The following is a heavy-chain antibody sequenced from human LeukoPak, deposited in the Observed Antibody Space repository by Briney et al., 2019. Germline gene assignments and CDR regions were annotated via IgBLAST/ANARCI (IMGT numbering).Heavy chain of an antibody. CDR1: GYTFTGYY. D-gene: IGHD6-19*01. Sequence: ASVKVSCKASGYTFTGYYMHWVRQAPGQGLEWMGWINPNSGGTNCAQKFQGRVTMTRDTSISTAYMELSRLRSDDTAVYYCAREPSVAGTPSPDYWGQGTLVTVSS. CDR3: AREPSVAGTPSPDY. CDR2: INPNSGGT. V-gene: IGHV1-2*02. J-gene: IGHJ4*02.